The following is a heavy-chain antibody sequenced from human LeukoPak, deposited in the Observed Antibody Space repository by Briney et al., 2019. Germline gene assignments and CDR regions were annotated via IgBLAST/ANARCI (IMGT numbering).Heavy chain of an antibody. CDR3: ARVVFRQLAVDS. CDR2: ISYDGSNK. V-gene: IGHV3-30-3*01. CDR1: GFTFSSYA. J-gene: IGHJ4*02. D-gene: IGHD3-10*02. Sequence: GGSLRLSCAGSGFTFSSYAMHWGRQGPGKGVEWVAVISYDGSNKYYADSVKGRFTISRDNSKNTLYLQMNSLRAEDTAVYYCARVVFRQLAVDSWGQGALVTVSS.